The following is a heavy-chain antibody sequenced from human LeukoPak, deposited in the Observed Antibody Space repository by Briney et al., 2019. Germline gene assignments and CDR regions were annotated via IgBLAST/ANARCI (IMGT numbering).Heavy chain of an antibody. CDR2: IYHTGST. CDR3: ARLVKYSYGMDV. V-gene: IGHV4-39*01. CDR1: GGSISSSSYF. D-gene: IGHD3-22*01. Sequence: SETLSLTCTVSGGSISSSSYFWGWIRQSPGKGLEWIGSIYHTGSTYYNPSLKSRVIISVDTSKNQFSLKLNSVTAADTAVYYSARLVKYSYGMDVWGQGTTVTVSS. J-gene: IGHJ6*02.